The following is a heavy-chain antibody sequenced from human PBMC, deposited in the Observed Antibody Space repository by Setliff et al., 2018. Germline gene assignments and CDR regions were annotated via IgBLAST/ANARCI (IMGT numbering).Heavy chain of an antibody. CDR1: GYTFTGYY. Sequence: ASVKVSCKASGYTFTGYYMHWVRQAPGQGLEWMGWINPNSGGTNPAQKFRGRVTMTRDTSISTAYMELSSLRSDDTAVYYCVRDLGQWALDFWGQGTLVTVSS. J-gene: IGHJ4*02. D-gene: IGHD1-26*01. CDR2: INPNSGGT. CDR3: VRDLGQWALDF. V-gene: IGHV1-2*02.